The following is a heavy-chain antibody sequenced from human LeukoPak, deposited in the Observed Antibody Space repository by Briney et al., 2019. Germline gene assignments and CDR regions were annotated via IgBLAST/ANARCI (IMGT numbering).Heavy chain of an antibody. CDR1: GGSFSGYY. Sequence: SETLSLTCAVYGGSFSGYYWSWIRQPPGKGLEWIGEINHSRSTNYNPSLKSRVTISVDTSKNQFSLKLSSVTAADTAVYYCARDRYCTNGVCYRKLTYYYYYMDVWGKGTTVTVSS. J-gene: IGHJ6*03. CDR2: INHSRST. CDR3: ARDRYCTNGVCYRKLTYYYYYMDV. D-gene: IGHD2-8*01. V-gene: IGHV4-34*01.